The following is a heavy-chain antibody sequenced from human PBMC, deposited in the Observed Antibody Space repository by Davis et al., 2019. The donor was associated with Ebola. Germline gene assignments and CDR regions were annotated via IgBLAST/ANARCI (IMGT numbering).Heavy chain of an antibody. CDR2: IYHSGST. CDR1: GGSISSGGYS. D-gene: IGHD5-18*01. Sequence: MPSETLSLTCAVSGGSISSGGYSWSWIRQPPGKGLEWIGYIYHSGSTNYNPSLKSRVTISVDRSKNQFSLKLSSVTAADTAVYYCARVASYGDYFDYWGLGTLVTVSS. V-gene: IGHV4-30-2*01. J-gene: IGHJ4*02. CDR3: ARVASYGDYFDY.